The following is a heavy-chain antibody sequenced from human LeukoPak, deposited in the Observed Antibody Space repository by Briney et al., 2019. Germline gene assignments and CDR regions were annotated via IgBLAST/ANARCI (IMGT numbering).Heavy chain of an antibody. CDR3: ARLYSSSWYLDY. CDR2: INAGNGNT. J-gene: IGHJ4*02. V-gene: IGHV1-3*01. D-gene: IGHD6-13*01. CDR1: GYIFTPHH. Sequence: GASVKVSCKTSGYIFTPHHIHWMRQAPGQRLEWMGWINAGNGNTKYSQKFQGRVTITRDTSASTAYMELSSLRSEDTAVYYCARLYSSSWYLDYWGQGTLVTVSS.